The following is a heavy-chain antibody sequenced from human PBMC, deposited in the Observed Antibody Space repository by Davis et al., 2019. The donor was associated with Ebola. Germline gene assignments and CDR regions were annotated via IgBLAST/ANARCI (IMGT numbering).Heavy chain of an antibody. Sequence: SETLSLTCAVYGGSFSGYYWNWIRQPPGKGLEWIGEINHSGSTNYNPSLKSRVTISVDTSKNQFSLKLNSVTAADTAVYYCARVRAGVVVAANPRYNWFDPWGQGTLVTVSS. D-gene: IGHD2-15*01. CDR2: INHSGST. CDR3: ARVRAGVVVAANPRYNWFDP. V-gene: IGHV4-34*01. CDR1: GGSFSGYY. J-gene: IGHJ5*02.